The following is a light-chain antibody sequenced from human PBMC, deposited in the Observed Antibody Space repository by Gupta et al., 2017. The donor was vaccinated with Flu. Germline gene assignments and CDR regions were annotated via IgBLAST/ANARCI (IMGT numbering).Light chain of an antibody. CDR2: DDN. CDR1: SSNIGAGYD. CDR3: HSYDSRLSGSV. V-gene: IGLV1-40*01. Sequence: QSVLTQPSSVSGAPGQRVPISCTWSSSNIGAGYDVHWYQQLPGTAPKLLISDDNIRPSGVPDRFSGSKSGTSASLAITGLQAEDDADYYCHSYDSRLSGSVFGGGTKLTVL. J-gene: IGLJ3*02.